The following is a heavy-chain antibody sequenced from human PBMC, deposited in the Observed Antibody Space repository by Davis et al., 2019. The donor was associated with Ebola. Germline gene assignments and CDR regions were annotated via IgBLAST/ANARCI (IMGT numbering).Heavy chain of an antibody. J-gene: IGHJ4*02. V-gene: IGHV5-51*01. CDR2: IYPSDSDT. D-gene: IGHD3-22*01. CDR3: ARQRGTYYYDTSADY. Sequence: GESLKISCQGAGYNFASYWIFWVRQKPGKGLEWMGIIYPSDSDTRYIPSFEGQVTISADKSTNTAYLQWSSLKASDTAMYYCARQRGTYYYDTSADYWGQGTLVTVSS. CDR1: GYNFASYW.